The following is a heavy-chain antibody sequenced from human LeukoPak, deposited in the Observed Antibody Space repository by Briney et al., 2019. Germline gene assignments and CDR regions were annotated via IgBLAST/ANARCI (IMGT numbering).Heavy chain of an antibody. CDR1: GYTFTDYY. CDR3: ASGFWSGYYTGAY. D-gene: IGHD3-3*01. Sequence: ASVKVSCKASGYTFTDYYIHWVRQAPGQGLEWMGWINPNSGGTNYAQKFQGRVTMTRDTSISTAYMELNRLRSDDTAVYYCASGFWSGYYTGAYWGQRTLVTVSS. CDR2: INPNSGGT. V-gene: IGHV1-2*02. J-gene: IGHJ4*02.